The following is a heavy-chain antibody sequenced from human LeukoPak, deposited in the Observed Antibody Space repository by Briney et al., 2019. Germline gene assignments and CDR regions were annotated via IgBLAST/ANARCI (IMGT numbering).Heavy chain of an antibody. D-gene: IGHD5-18*01. V-gene: IGHV3-23*01. J-gene: IGHJ4*02. Sequence: QSGGSLRLSCAASGFTFSSYAMSWVRQAPGKGLEWVSAINGSGGSTYYADSVKGRFTISRDNSKNTLYLQMNSLRAEDTAVYYCAHSVGGYSYVDLDYWGQGTLVTVSS. CDR2: INGSGGST. CDR3: AHSVGGYSYVDLDY. CDR1: GFTFSSYA.